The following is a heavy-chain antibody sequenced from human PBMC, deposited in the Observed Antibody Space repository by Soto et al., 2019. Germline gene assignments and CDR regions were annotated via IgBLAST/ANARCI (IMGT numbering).Heavy chain of an antibody. J-gene: IGHJ5*02. CDR1: GGPISSGNFS. V-gene: IGHV4-39*07. CDR3: ARLSIAVAGPTFDP. Sequence: LSLTCTVSGGPISSGNFSWGWVRQPPGKGLEWIGNIYYSGNTNYNPSLKSRVTISVDTSKNQFSLKLSSVTAADTAVYYCARLSIAVAGPTFDPWGQGTLVTVSS. D-gene: IGHD6-19*01. CDR2: IYYSGNT.